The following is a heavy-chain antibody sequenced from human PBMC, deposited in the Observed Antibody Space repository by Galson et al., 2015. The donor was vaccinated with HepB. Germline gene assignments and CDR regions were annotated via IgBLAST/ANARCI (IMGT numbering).Heavy chain of an antibody. Sequence: SVKVSCKASGYTFTSYAMHWVRLAPGQRLEWMGWINAGNGNTKYSQKFQGRVTITRDTSASTAYMELSSLRSEDTAVYYCARPHYDVQNDWYFDLWGRGTLVTVSS. CDR2: INAGNGNT. V-gene: IGHV1-3*01. CDR3: ARPHYDVQNDWYFDL. J-gene: IGHJ2*01. CDR1: GYTFTSYA. D-gene: IGHD3-22*01.